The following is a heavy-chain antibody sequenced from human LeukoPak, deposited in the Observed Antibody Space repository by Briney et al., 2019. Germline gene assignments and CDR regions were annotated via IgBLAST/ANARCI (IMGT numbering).Heavy chain of an antibody. V-gene: IGHV3-64*02. Sequence: PGGSLRLSCAASGFTFSNSAMYWVRQAPGKGLEFVSVISTNGDRTYYADSVKGRFTTSRDNSKNTLYLQMGSLRADDMAVYYCARGVAISSSGWYDTFDYWGQGALVTISS. CDR1: GFTFSNSA. CDR3: ARGVAISSSGWYDTFDY. D-gene: IGHD6-19*01. J-gene: IGHJ4*02. CDR2: ISTNGDRT.